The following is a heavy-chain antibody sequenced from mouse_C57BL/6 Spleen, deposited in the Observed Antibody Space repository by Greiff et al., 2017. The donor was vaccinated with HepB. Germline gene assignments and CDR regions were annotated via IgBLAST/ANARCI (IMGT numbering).Heavy chain of an antibody. CDR2: IDPSDSET. Sequence: VQLQQPGAELVRPGSSVKLSCKASGYTFTSYWMHWVKQRPIQGLEWIGNIDPSDSETHYNQKFKDKATLTVDKSSSTAYMQLSSLTSEDSAVYYCARSGNYYGSSEDWYFDVWGTGTTVTVSS. D-gene: IGHD1-1*01. CDR3: ARSGNYYGSSEDWYFDV. V-gene: IGHV1-52*01. CDR1: GYTFTSYW. J-gene: IGHJ1*03.